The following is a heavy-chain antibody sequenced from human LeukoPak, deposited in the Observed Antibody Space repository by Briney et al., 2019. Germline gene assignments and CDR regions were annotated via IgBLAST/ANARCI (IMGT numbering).Heavy chain of an antibody. CDR3: ARSNPTPDYWYFDL. J-gene: IGHJ2*01. V-gene: IGHV4-30-4*08. Sequence: SETLSLTCTVSGGSISSGDYYWSWIRQPPGTGLEWIGYIYYSGSTYYNPSLKSRVTISVDTSKNQFSLKLSSVTAADTAVYYCARSNPTPDYWYFDLWGRGTLVTVSS. CDR2: IYYSGST. CDR1: GGSISSGDYY. D-gene: IGHD1-14*01.